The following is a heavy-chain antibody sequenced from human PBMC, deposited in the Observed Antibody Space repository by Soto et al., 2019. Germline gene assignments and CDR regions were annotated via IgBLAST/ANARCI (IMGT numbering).Heavy chain of an antibody. J-gene: IGHJ3*02. CDR2: INPNSGGT. CDR1: GYTFTGYY. V-gene: IGHV1-2*04. Sequence: QVQLVQSGAEVKKPGASVKVSCKASGYTFTGYYMHWVRQAPGQGLEWMGWINPNSGGTNYAQKFQGWVTMTRDTSISTAYMELSRLRSDDTAVYYCATSHLGGYCSSTSCYKHAFDIWGQGTMVTVSS. CDR3: ATSHLGGYCSSTSCYKHAFDI. D-gene: IGHD2-2*02.